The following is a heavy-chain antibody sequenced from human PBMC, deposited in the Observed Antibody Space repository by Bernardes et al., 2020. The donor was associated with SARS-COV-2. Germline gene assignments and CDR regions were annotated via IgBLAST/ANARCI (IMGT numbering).Heavy chain of an antibody. V-gene: IGHV1-2*02. J-gene: IGHJ4*02. CDR2: INPNTGGT. Sequence: ASVKVSCKASGYTFTDYFIHWVRQAPGQRLEWMGSINPNTGGTNYVQKFQGRVTMTRDTSITTAYMELSWLGSDDTAIYYCARTRTTISTTGIPVDYWGQGTLVTVSS. CDR1: GYTFTDYF. D-gene: IGHD2-21*02. CDR3: ARTRTTISTTGIPVDY.